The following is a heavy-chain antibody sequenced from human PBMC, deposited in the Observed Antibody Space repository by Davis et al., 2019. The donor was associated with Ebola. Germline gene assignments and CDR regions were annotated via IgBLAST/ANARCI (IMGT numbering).Heavy chain of an antibody. D-gene: IGHD2-2*01. Sequence: ASVKVSCKASGYTFTNNAIHWVRQAPGQRLEWMGWITAVNGDTRYLLKFQDRLTITRDTSANTAYMDLTSLTYEDTAIYYCVRVRSPTSWQPFDYWGQGSLVTVSS. CDR1: GYTFTNNA. CDR3: VRVRSPTSWQPFDY. J-gene: IGHJ4*02. V-gene: IGHV1-3*01. CDR2: ITAVNGDT.